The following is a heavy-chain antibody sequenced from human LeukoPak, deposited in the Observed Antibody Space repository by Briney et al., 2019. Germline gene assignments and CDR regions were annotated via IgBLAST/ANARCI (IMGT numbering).Heavy chain of an antibody. CDR1: GFIFSRYW. CDR2: ISYDGSNK. CDR3: ARPYYYDSNPYYKCFHH. Sequence: PGGSLRLSCAASGFIFSRYWMHWVRQAPGKGLEWVAVISYDGSNKYYADSVKGRFTISRDNSKNTLSLQMNSLRPEDTAVYYCARPYYYDSNPYYKCFHHWGQGTLVTVSS. V-gene: IGHV3-30*03. J-gene: IGHJ1*01. D-gene: IGHD3-22*01.